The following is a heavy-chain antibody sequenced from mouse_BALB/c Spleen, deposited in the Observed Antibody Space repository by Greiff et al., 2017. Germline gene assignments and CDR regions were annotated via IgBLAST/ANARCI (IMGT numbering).Heavy chain of an antibody. V-gene: IGHV5-17*02. CDR2: ISSGSSTI. D-gene: IGHD1-2*01. CDR3: ARGFTTTTSFAY. J-gene: IGHJ3*01. Sequence: EVQLVESGGGLVQPGGSRKLSCAASGFTFSSFGMHWVRQDPEQGLEWVAYISSGSSTIYYADTVKGRFTISRDNPKNTLFLQITSLRSEDTAMYYCARGFTTTTSFAYWGQGTLVTVSA. CDR1: GFTFSSFG.